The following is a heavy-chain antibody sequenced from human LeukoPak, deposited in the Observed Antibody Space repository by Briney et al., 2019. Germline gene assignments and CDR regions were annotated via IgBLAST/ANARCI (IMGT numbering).Heavy chain of an antibody. J-gene: IGHJ3*02. D-gene: IGHD3-10*01. Sequence: RGESLQISCKGSGYSFTSYWIGCVRQMPGKGLEWMGIIYPGDSDTRYSPSFQGQVTISADKSISTAYLQWSSLKASDTAMYYCAVTMVPYDAFDIWGQGTMVTVSS. CDR2: IYPGDSDT. CDR1: GYSFTSYW. V-gene: IGHV5-51*01. CDR3: AVTMVPYDAFDI.